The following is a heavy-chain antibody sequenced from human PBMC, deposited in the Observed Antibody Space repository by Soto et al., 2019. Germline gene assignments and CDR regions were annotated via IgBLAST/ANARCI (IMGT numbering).Heavy chain of an antibody. CDR1: GASIRSYY. CDR2: IHHSGST. CDR3: TRGDSSSWRPHFDY. J-gene: IGHJ4*02. V-gene: IGHV4-59*01. Sequence: QVQLQESGPGLVRPSETLSLTCTVSGASIRSYYWSWIRQPPGKGLEWIGFIHHSGSTNYNPSLKGRLTTSVDTSKNQFSLKLSSVTAADTAVYYCTRGDSSSWRPHFDYWGQGTLVTVSS. D-gene: IGHD6-13*01.